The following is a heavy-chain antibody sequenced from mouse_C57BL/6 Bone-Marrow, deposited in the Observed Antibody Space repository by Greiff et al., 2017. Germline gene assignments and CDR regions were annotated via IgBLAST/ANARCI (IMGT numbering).Heavy chain of an antibody. V-gene: IGHV5-4*03. Sequence: EVKLMESGGGLVKPGGSLKLSCAASGFTFSSYAMSWVRQTPEKSLEWVAPISDGGSYTYSPDNVKGRFTISRDNAKNNLYLQMSHLKSEDTAMYYCARDSNRYAMDYWGQGTSVTVSS. CDR2: ISDGGSYT. D-gene: IGHD2-5*01. CDR1: GFTFSSYA. CDR3: ARDSNRYAMDY. J-gene: IGHJ4*01.